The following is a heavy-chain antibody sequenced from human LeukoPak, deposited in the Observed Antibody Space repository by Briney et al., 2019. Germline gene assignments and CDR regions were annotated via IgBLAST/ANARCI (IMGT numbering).Heavy chain of an antibody. CDR1: GFSFSSSA. Sequence: GGSLRLSCAASGFSFSSSAMSWVRQTPGKGLEWVSSITGNGATTSYSDSVKGRFTISRDNSKNTLSLQMSSLRVEDTAVYFCAKERRRVDTEMVRSYYFENWGQGTLVTVSS. D-gene: IGHD5-18*01. J-gene: IGHJ4*02. CDR3: AKERRRVDTEMVRSYYFEN. CDR2: ITGNGATT. V-gene: IGHV3-23*01.